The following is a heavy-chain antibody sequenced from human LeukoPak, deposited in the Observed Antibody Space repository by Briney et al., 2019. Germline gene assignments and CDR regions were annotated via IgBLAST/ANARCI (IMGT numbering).Heavy chain of an antibody. V-gene: IGHV4-61*01. J-gene: IGHJ4*02. D-gene: IGHD1-1*01. CDR2: IYYIGST. Sequence: SETLSLTCTVSGGSVSSGSYYWSWIRQPPGKGLEWIGYIYYIGSTNYNPSLRSRVTISVDTSKNQFSLKLSSVTAADTAVYYCARDTPTGHWYFDYWGQGTLVTVSP. CDR3: ARDTPTGHWYFDY. CDR1: GGSVSSGSYY.